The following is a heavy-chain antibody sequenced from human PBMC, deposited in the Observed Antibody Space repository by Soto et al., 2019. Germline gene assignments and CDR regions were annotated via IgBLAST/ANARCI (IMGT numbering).Heavy chain of an antibody. Sequence: QVQLVESGGGLVQPGGSLRLSCTASGFVFSKYGMHWVRQAPGKGLEWVAVTSYDGSTEFYAESVKGRFTVSRDNSENTLHLQMNSLRVGDTAVYFCARSDVDCSGGTCFSFGFDYWGQGTPVTVSS. V-gene: IGHV3-30*03. D-gene: IGHD2-15*01. CDR2: TSYDGSTE. J-gene: IGHJ4*01. CDR1: GFVFSKYG. CDR3: ARSDVDCSGGTCFSFGFDY.